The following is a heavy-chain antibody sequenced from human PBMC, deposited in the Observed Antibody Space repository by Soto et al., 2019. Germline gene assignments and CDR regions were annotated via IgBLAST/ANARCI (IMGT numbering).Heavy chain of an antibody. D-gene: IGHD6-6*01. CDR1: GGSISSSSYY. CDR3: ASSIAARPRYFDL. Sequence: QLQLQESGPGLVKPSETLSLTCTVSGGSISSSSYYWGWIRQPPGKGLEWIGSIYYSGSTYYNPSLKSRVTISVDTSKNPFSLKLSSVTAADTAVYYCASSIAARPRYFDLWGRGTLVTVSS. CDR2: IYYSGST. V-gene: IGHV4-39*01. J-gene: IGHJ2*01.